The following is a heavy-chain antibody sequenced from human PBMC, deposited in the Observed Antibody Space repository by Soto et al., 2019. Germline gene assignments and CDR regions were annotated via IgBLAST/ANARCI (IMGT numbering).Heavy chain of an antibody. CDR1: GFTFSSYA. CDR2: ISGSGGST. Sequence: PGGSLRLSCAASGFTFSSYAMSWVRQAPGKGLEWVSAISGSGGSTYYADSVKGRFTISRDNSKNTLYLQMNSLRAEDTAVYYCAKDLHCSGGSCYSGYWFYPWGQGTLVTVSS. D-gene: IGHD2-15*01. J-gene: IGHJ5*02. CDR3: AKDLHCSGGSCYSGYWFYP. V-gene: IGHV3-23*01.